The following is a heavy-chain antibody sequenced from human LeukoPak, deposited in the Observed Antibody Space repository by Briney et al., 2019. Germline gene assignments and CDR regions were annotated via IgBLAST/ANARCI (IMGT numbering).Heavy chain of an antibody. CDR3: VRDHHRRLYDSQARDTFDI. Sequence: GGSLRLSCAASGFTFSSYGMHWVRQAPGKGLEWVSYISSSSSTIYYADSVKGRFTISRDNAKNSLYLQMNSLRAEDTAVYYCVRDHHRRLYDSQARDTFDIWGQGTMVTVSS. CDR2: ISSSSSTI. V-gene: IGHV3-48*01. CDR1: GFTFSSYG. D-gene: IGHD3-22*01. J-gene: IGHJ3*02.